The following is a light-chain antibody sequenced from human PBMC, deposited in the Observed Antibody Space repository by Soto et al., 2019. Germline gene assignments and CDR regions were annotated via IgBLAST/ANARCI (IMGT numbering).Light chain of an antibody. CDR1: QSVSSY. Sequence: EIVLTQSPATLSLSPGERATPYCRASQSVSSYLAWYQQKPGQAPRLLIYDASNRATGIPARFSGSGSGTDFTLTISSLEPEDFAVYYCQQRSNWPTFGQGTRLEIK. CDR3: QQRSNWPT. V-gene: IGKV3-11*01. CDR2: DAS. J-gene: IGKJ5*01.